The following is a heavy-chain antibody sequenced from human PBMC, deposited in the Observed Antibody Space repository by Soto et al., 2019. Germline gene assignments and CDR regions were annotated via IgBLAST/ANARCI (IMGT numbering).Heavy chain of an antibody. J-gene: IGHJ4*02. CDR2: ISGSGGST. V-gene: IGHV3-23*01. CDR3: ANPHPAPKRWTNFDY. Sequence: EVQLLESGGGLVQPGWSLRLSCAASGFTFSTYAMSWVRQAPGKGLEWVSAISGSGGSTYYADSVKGRFPISRDNSRNSLCLQMNSLRDEDTAVYYCANPHPAPKRWTNFDYWGQGTLVTVSS. CDR1: GFTFSTYA.